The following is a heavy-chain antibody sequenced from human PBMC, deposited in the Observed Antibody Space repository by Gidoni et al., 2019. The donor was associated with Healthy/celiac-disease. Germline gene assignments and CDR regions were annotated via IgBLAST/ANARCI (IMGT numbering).Heavy chain of an antibody. D-gene: IGHD3-22*01. CDR2: IYYSGST. CDR1: GGSISRGDYY. V-gene: IGHV4-30-4*01. Sequence: QVQLQESGPGLVKPSQTLSLTCTVSGGSISRGDYYWSWIRQPPGKGLEWIGYIYYSGSTYYNPSLKSRVTISVDTSKNQFSLKLSSVTAADTAVYYCARYDYYDSSGYAYYFDYWGQGTLVTVSS. J-gene: IGHJ4*02. CDR3: ARYDYYDSSGYAYYFDY.